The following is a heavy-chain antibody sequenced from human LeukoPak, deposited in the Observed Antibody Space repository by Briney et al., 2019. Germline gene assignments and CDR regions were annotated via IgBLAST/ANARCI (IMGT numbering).Heavy chain of an antibody. D-gene: IGHD3-10*01. CDR1: GFSFSSYT. CDR2: ISGGSSYI. Sequence: GGSLRLSCAASGFSFSSYTMNWVRQAPGKGLEWVSSISGGSSYIYYADSVKGRFTISRDNAKNSLYLEMNSLRAEDTAVYYCARAEWPSLLPQGWGQGTLVTVSS. CDR3: ARAEWPSLLPQG. V-gene: IGHV3-21*01. J-gene: IGHJ4*02.